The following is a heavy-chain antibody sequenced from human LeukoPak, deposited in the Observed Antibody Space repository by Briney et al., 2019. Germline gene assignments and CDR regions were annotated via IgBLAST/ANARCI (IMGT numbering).Heavy chain of an antibody. CDR2: ISAYNGNT. CDR3: AIGPSLSVRWFGEDAMDY. Sequence: GASVKVSCKASGYTFTSYGISWVRQAPGQGLEWMGWISAYNGNTNYAQKLQGRVTMTTDTSTSTAYMELRSLRSDDTAVYYCAIGPSLSVRWFGEDAMDYWGQGTLVTVSS. D-gene: IGHD3-10*01. J-gene: IGHJ4*02. CDR1: GYTFTSYG. V-gene: IGHV1-18*01.